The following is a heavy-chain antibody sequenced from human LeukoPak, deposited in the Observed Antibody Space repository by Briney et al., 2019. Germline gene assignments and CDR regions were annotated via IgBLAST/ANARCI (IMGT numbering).Heavy chain of an antibody. V-gene: IGHV4-59*01. CDR1: GGSISSYY. CDR3: ARDDYGDLKFDY. Sequence: SETLSLTCTVSGGSISSYYWSWIRQPPGKGLEWIGYIYYGGSTNYNPSLKSRVTISVDTSKNQFSLKLSSVTAADTAVHYCARDDYGDLKFDYWGQGTLVTVSS. CDR2: IYYGGST. D-gene: IGHD4-17*01. J-gene: IGHJ4*02.